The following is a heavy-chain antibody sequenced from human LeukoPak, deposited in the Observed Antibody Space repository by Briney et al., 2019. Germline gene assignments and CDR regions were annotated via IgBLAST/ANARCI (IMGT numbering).Heavy chain of an antibody. J-gene: IGHJ4*02. CDR2: INSDGSST. CDR3: ARDDSSARANY. CDR1: GFTFSNYW. V-gene: IGHV3-74*01. D-gene: IGHD3-22*01. Sequence: GGSLRLSCAASGFTFSNYWMHWVRQAPGEGLVWVSLINSDGSSTVYADSVKGRFTTSRDNARNTLYLQMNSLRAADTALYYCARDDSSARANYWGQGTLVAVSS.